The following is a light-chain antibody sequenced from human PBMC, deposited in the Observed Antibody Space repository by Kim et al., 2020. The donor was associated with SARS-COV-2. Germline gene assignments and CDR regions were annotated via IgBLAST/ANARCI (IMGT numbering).Light chain of an antibody. CDR1: KLGDKY. Sequence: PPSVTVAPGQTASFSCSGDKLGDKYACGYQQEPGPAHVLVNYQDSKRPSGIPGRFSGSNSGNTATLTIGWAQAMDEADYYGQACEIFGGGTQLTVL. CDR2: QDS. J-gene: IGLJ2*01. CDR3: QACEI. V-gene: IGLV3-1*01.